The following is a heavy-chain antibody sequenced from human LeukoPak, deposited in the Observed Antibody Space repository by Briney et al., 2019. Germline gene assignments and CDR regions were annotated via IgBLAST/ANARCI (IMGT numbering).Heavy chain of an antibody. CDR2: IIPILGIA. CDR3: ARALGQHGPYYYYMDV. Sequence: GSSVKVSCKASGGTFSSYAISWVRQAPGQGLEWMGRIIPILGIANYAQKFQGRVTITADKSTSTAYMELSSLRAEDTAVYYCARALGQHGPYYYYMDVWGKGTTVTVSS. J-gene: IGHJ6*03. D-gene: IGHD3-16*01. V-gene: IGHV1-69*04. CDR1: GGTFSSYA.